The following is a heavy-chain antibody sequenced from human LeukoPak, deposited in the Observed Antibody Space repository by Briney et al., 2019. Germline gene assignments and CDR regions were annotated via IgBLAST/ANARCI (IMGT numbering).Heavy chain of an antibody. CDR2: ISYDGSNE. D-gene: IGHD3-9*01. J-gene: IGHJ4*02. CDR3: AKDRTLTGYFRRYFDY. Sequence: GGSLRLSCAASGFTFSSYGMHWVRQAPGKGLEWVAVISYDGSNEYYADSVKGRFTISRDNSKNTLYLQMNSLRAEDTAVYYCAKDRTLTGYFRRYFDYWGQGTLVTVSS. V-gene: IGHV3-30*18. CDR1: GFTFSSYG.